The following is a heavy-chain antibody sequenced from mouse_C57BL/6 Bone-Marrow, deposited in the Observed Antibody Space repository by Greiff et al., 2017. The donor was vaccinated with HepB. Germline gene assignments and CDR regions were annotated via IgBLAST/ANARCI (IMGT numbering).Heavy chain of an antibody. CDR1: GYAFTNYL. V-gene: IGHV1-54*01. J-gene: IGHJ3*01. CDR3: ARGYGTAWFAY. D-gene: IGHD2-10*02. Sequence: VKLQQSGAKLVRPGTSVKVSCKASGYAFTNYLIEWVKQRPGQGLEWIGVINPGSGGTNYNEKFKGKATLTADKSSSTAYMQLSSLTSEDSAVYFCARGYGTAWFAYWGQGTLVTVSA. CDR2: INPGSGGT.